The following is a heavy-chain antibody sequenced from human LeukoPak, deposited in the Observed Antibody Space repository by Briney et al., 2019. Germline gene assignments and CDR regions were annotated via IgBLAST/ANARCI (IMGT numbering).Heavy chain of an antibody. J-gene: IGHJ4*02. Sequence: PGGSLRLSCAASGFTFSYYEMIWVRQAPGKGLECVSYITGGSTTKNYADSVKGRFTISRDNAKNSLYLQMNSLRAEDTAIYYCARDGDIAVATAPYYFDYWGQGILVTVSS. CDR1: GFTFSYYE. CDR3: ARDGDIAVATAPYYFDY. CDR2: ITGGSTTK. V-gene: IGHV3-48*03. D-gene: IGHD6-19*01.